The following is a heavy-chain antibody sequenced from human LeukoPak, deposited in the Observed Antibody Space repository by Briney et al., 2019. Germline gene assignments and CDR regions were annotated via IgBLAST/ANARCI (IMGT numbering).Heavy chain of an antibody. CDR2: INHSGST. CDR1: GGSFSGYY. CDR3: ARGQGYYRVVTAIGFDY. D-gene: IGHD2-21*02. Sequence: SETLSLTCAVYGGSFSGYYWSWIRQPPGKGLEWIGEINHSGSTNYNPSLKSRVTISVDTSKNQFSLKLSSVTAADTAVYYCARGQGYYRVVTAIGFDYWGQGTLVTVSS. V-gene: IGHV4-34*01. J-gene: IGHJ4*02.